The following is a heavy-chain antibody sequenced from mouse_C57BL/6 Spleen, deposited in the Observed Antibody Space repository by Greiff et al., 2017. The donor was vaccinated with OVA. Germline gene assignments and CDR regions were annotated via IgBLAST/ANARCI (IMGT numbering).Heavy chain of an antibody. V-gene: IGHV5-9-1*02. J-gene: IGHJ3*01. CDR2: ISSGGDYI. CDR3: TRAHDYDGGAWFAY. Sequence: EVMLVESGEGLVKPGGSLKLSCAASGFTFSSYAMSWVRQTPEKRLEWVAYISSGGDYIYYADTVKGRFTISRDNARNTLYLQMSSLKSEDTAMYYCTRAHDYDGGAWFAYWGQGTLVTVSA. CDR1: GFTFSSYA. D-gene: IGHD2-4*01.